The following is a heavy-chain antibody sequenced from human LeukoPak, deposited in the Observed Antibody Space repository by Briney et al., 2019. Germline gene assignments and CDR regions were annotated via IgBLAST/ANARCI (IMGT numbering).Heavy chain of an antibody. CDR3: ATFPTTKIDY. D-gene: IGHD1-26*01. CDR1: GFTFSKSW. J-gene: IGHJ4*02. Sequence: GGSLRLSCAVSGFTFSKSWMSWLRQAPGKGLEWVANIKEDGSEEYYVDSVKGRFTTSRDNAQNSLYLQMNSLRVEDTAMYYCATFPTTKIDYWGQGTLVTVSS. CDR2: IKEDGSEE. V-gene: IGHV3-7*03.